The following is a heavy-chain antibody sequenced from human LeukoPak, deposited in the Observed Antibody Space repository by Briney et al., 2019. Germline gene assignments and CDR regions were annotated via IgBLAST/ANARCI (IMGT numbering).Heavy chain of an antibody. J-gene: IGHJ4*02. CDR3: AREPSGSGGYDY. V-gene: IGHV1-2*02. CDR1: GFTFSGYY. CDR2: ISTNSGGT. D-gene: IGHD3-10*01. Sequence: ASVKVSCKASGFTFSGYYMHWVRQAPGQGLEWTAWISTNSGGTNYVQKFQGRVTVTRDTSISTDYMEISGLTSDDTALYYCAREPSGSGGYDYWGQGTLVTVSS.